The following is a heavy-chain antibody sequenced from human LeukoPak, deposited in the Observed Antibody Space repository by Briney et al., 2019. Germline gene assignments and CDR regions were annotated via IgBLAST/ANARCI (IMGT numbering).Heavy chain of an antibody. CDR3: GRDKSGYFDY. Sequence: GGSLRLSCAASGFTFSSYDMSWVRQAPGKGLGWVSTISGSGTGTYYADSVKGRFTISRDNSENTLYLQMNSLRAEDTAVYFCGRDKSGYFDYWGQGTLVTVSS. CDR2: ISGSGTGT. V-gene: IGHV3-23*01. CDR1: GFTFSSYD. J-gene: IGHJ4*02.